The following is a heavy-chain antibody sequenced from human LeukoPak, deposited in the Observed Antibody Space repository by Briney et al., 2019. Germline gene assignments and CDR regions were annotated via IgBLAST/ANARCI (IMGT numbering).Heavy chain of an antibody. CDR3: ARAYLNAFDI. CDR2: INPSGGST. V-gene: IGHV1-46*01. Sequence: ASVKVSCKASGYTLTGYYMHWVRQAPGQGLEWMGIINPSGGSTSYAQKFQGRVTMTRDTSTSTVYMELSSLRSEDTAVYYCARAYLNAFDIWGQGIMVTVSS. J-gene: IGHJ3*02. CDR1: GYTLTGYY.